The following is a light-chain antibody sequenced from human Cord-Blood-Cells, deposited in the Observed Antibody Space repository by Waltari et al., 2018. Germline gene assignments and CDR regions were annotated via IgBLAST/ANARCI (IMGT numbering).Light chain of an antibody. CDR3: CSYAASSTSV. CDR2: EGS. Sequence: QSALTQPASVSGSPGQSITISCTGTSSDVGSYTLVYWYQQHPGKAPKLMIYEGSKRPAGVSHRFSGSKSGNRASLTITGLQAGNEADYYCCSYAASSTSVFGGGTKLTVL. J-gene: IGLJ3*02. V-gene: IGLV2-23*01. CDR1: SSDVGSYTL.